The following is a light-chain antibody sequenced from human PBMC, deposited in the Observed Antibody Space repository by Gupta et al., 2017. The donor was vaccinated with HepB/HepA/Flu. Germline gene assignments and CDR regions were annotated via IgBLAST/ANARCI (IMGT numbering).Light chain of an antibody. CDR3: CSYAGSYTFV. CDR1: SSDVGGYNY. J-gene: IGLJ1*01. Sequence: GPSVTISCTGTSSDVGGYNYVSWYQQHPGKAPKLMLYDVSKRPSGVPDRFSGSKSGNTASLTISGLQAEEEADYYCCSYAGSYTFVFGTGTNVTVL. V-gene: IGLV2-11*01. CDR2: DVS.